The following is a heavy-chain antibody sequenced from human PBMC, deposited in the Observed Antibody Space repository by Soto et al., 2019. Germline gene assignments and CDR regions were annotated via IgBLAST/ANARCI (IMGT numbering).Heavy chain of an antibody. CDR1: GFTFSSYA. CDR3: ARENKDVNKCTRISSGFHGMYV. Sequence: GWSLRLSCAASGFTFSSYAMSWVRQAPGKGLEWVSAISGSGGSTYYADSVKGRFTISRDNSKNTLYLQMNSLRAEDTAVYYCARENKDVNKCTRISSGFHGMYVRGQRITVTVSS. J-gene: IGHJ6*02. V-gene: IGHV3-23*01. CDR2: ISGSGGST. D-gene: IGHD6-25*01.